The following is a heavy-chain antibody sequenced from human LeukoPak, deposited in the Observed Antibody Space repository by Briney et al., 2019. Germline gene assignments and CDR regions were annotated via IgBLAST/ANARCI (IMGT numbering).Heavy chain of an antibody. Sequence: GGSLRLSCAASGFTFDDYAMHWVRQAPGNGLEWVSGISWNSGSIGYADSVKGRFTISRDNAKNSLYLQMNSLRAEDTAVYYCALGAYDSSGYYHYWGQGTLVTVSS. CDR1: GFTFDDYA. D-gene: IGHD3-22*01. J-gene: IGHJ4*02. CDR2: ISWNSGSI. V-gene: IGHV3-9*01. CDR3: ALGAYDSSGYYHY.